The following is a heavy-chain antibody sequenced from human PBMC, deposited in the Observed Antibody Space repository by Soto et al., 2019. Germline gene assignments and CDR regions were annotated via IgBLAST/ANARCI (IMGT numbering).Heavy chain of an antibody. J-gene: IGHJ3*02. Sequence: ASVKVSCKASGYTFTSYYMHWVRQAPGQGLEWMGIINPSGGSTSYAQKFQGRVTMTRGTSTSTVYMELSSLRSEDTAVYYCARDGPRITISYLAFDIWGQGTMVTVSS. CDR3: ARDGPRITISYLAFDI. D-gene: IGHD3-9*01. V-gene: IGHV1-46*01. CDR2: INPSGGST. CDR1: GYTFTSYY.